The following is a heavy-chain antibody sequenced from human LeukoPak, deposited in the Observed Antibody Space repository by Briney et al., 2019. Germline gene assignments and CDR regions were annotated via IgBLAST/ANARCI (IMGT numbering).Heavy chain of an antibody. CDR3: ARDLRSGYDFWSGYYLGAFDI. CDR2: IYYSGST. Sequence: KPSETLSLTCTVSGGSISSYYWSWIRQPPGKGLEWIGCIYYSGSTNYNPSLKSRVTISVDTSKNQFSLKLSSVTAADTAVYYCARDLRSGYDFWSGYYLGAFDIWGQGTMVTVSS. V-gene: IGHV4-59*01. J-gene: IGHJ3*02. CDR1: GGSISSYY. D-gene: IGHD3-3*01.